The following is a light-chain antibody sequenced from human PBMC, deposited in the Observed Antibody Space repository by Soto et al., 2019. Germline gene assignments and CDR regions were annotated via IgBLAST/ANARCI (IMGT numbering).Light chain of an antibody. CDR2: AAS. Sequence: DIQLTQSPSFLSASVGDRVTITCRASQGTSSYLAWYQQKPGKAPKLLIYAASTLQSGVPSRFSGSGSGTEFTLTISSLQPEDCATYYCQHLDSYSTFGQGTRLA. J-gene: IGKJ5*01. CDR1: QGTSSY. V-gene: IGKV1-9*01. CDR3: QHLDSYST.